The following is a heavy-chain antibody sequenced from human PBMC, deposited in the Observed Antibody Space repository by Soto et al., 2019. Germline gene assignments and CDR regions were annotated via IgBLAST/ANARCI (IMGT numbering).Heavy chain of an antibody. V-gene: IGHV3-23*01. CDR3: AKDPATAEGIHYFDY. D-gene: IGHD5-12*01. Sequence: GGSPKLSRAASGFTIWSYSMNLGPPAPGKGLEWVSAISGSGGSTYYADSVKGRFTISRDNSKNTLYLQMNSLRAEDTAVYYCAKDPATAEGIHYFDYWGQGTLVTVSS. J-gene: IGHJ4*02. CDR2: ISGSGGST. CDR1: GFTIWSYS.